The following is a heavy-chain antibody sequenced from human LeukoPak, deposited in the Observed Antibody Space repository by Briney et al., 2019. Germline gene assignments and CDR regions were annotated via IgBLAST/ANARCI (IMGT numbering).Heavy chain of an antibody. CDR3: ARTVEMATIVGYFDY. V-gene: IGHV5-51*01. CDR1: GYSFTSYW. CDR2: IYPGDSDT. J-gene: IGHJ4*02. Sequence: GGSLRLSCKGSGYSFTSYWIGWVRQMPGKGLEWMGIIYPGDSDTRYSPSFQGQVTISADKSISNAYLQWSSLKASDTAMYYCARTVEMATIVGYFDYWGQGTLVTVSS. D-gene: IGHD5-24*01.